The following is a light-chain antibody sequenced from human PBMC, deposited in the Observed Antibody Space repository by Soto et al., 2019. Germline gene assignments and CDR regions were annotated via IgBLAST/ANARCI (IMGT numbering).Light chain of an antibody. CDR3: QQYNDWPRT. CDR2: GAS. J-gene: IGKJ1*01. Sequence: ENVLTQSPGTLSLSPGERVTLSCRASQSVSSSYLAWYQQKPGQAPRLLIYGASSRATGIPARFSGSGSGTEFTLTISSLQSEDSAVYYCQQYNDWPRTFGQGTKVDIK. CDR1: QSVSSSY. V-gene: IGKV3-15*01.